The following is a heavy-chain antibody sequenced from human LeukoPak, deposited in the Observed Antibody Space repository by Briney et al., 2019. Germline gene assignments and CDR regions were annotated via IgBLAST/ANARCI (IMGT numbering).Heavy chain of an antibody. V-gene: IGHV3-7*01. CDR2: IKQDGSEK. Sequence: GGSLRLSCTASGFTFSTYWMSWVRQAPGKGLEWVANIKQDGSEKYYVDSVKGRFTISRDNAKNSLYLQMNSLRAEDTAVYYCAKDHCGGDCYFDYWGQGTLVTVSS. CDR1: GFTFSTYW. CDR3: AKDHCGGDCYFDY. D-gene: IGHD2-21*01. J-gene: IGHJ4*02.